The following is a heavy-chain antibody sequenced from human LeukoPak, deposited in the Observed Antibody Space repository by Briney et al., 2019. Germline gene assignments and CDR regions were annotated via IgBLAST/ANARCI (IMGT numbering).Heavy chain of an antibody. CDR2: ISTRGST. CDR1: GGSISSFY. Sequence: SETLSLTCTVSGGSISSFYWSWIRQPAGKGLEWIGRISTRGSTNYNPSLKSRVTMSADTSKNQFSLKLSSVTAADTAVYYCARVTYYYDSTLDYWGQGTLVTVSS. D-gene: IGHD3-22*01. CDR3: ARVTYYYDSTLDY. J-gene: IGHJ4*02. V-gene: IGHV4-4*07.